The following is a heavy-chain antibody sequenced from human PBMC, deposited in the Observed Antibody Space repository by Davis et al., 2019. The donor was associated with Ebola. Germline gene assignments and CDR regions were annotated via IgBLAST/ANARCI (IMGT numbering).Heavy chain of an antibody. V-gene: IGHV3-9*01. CDR2: ISWNSGSI. J-gene: IGHJ3*01. Sequence: SLKISCAASGFIVSDKYMSWVRQAPGKGLEWVSGISWNSGSIGYADSVKGRFTISRDNSRNTLHLQMNSLRVEDTAIYYCVKDTSSIWFDVWGQGTTVTVSS. CDR1: GFIVSDKY. CDR3: VKDTSSIWFDV. D-gene: IGHD6-13*01.